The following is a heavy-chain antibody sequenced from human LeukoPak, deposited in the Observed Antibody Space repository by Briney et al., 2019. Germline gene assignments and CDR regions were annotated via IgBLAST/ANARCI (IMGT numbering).Heavy chain of an antibody. CDR3: ARGGGIYYYYYMDV. CDR1: GGSFSGYY. J-gene: IGHJ6*03. CDR2: IDHSGST. V-gene: IGHV4-34*01. D-gene: IGHD3-16*01. Sequence: SETLSLTCAVYGGSFSGYYWSWIRQPPGKGLEWIGEIDHSGSTNYNPSLKSRVTISVDTSKNQFSLKLSSVTAADTAVYYCARGGGIYYYYYMDVWGKGTTVTVSS.